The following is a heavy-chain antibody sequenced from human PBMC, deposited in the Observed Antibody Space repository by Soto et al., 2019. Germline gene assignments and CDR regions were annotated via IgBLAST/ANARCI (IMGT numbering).Heavy chain of an antibody. D-gene: IGHD6-13*01. CDR3: ANFGETAAAPDY. CDR1: GFTFSSYD. CDR2: IGTAGDT. Sequence: GGSLRLSCAASGFTFSSYDMHWVRQATGKGLEWVSAIGTAGDTYYPGSVKGRFTISRENAKNSLYLQMNSLRAEDTAVYYCANFGETAAAPDYWGQGTLVTVSS. V-gene: IGHV3-13*01. J-gene: IGHJ4*02.